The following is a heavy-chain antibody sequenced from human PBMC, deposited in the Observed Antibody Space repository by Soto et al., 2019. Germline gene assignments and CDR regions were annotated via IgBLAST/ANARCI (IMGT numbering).Heavy chain of an antibody. V-gene: IGHV4-30-2*01. Sequence: LSLTCAVSGGSISSGDYSWSWIRQPPGKGLEWIGNMFHGGSTDYNPSLRARVTMSVDRSKNQFSLKLSSVTAADTAVYYCARTVTTYPSYFDYWGQGTLVTVSS. CDR2: MFHGGST. CDR1: GGSISSGDYS. CDR3: ARTVTTYPSYFDY. D-gene: IGHD4-17*01. J-gene: IGHJ4*02.